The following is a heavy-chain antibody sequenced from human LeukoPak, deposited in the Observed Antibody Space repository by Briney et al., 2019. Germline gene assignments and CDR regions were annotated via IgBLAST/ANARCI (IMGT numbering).Heavy chain of an antibody. CDR1: GGSFSGYY. D-gene: IGHD5-18*01. CDR2: INDSVST. V-gene: IGHV4-34*01. CDR3: ARVVRGYSYGSWYFDY. J-gene: IGHJ4*02. Sequence: SETLSLTCAVYGGSFSGYYWSWIRQPPGKGLEWSGEINDSVSTNYNPSIKSRVTISVDPSKNQFSLKLSSVTAADTAVYYCARVVRGYSYGSWYFDYWGQGTLVTVSS.